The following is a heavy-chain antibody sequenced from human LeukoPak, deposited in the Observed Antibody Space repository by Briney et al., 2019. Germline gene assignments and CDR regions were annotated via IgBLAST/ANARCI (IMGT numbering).Heavy chain of an antibody. Sequence: PGGSLRLSCAASGFTFSSYWMSWVRQAPGKGLEWVANIKQDGSEKYYVDSVKGRFTISRDNAKNSLYLQMNSLRAEDTAVYYRARDLLYDIRGDGMDVWGQGTTVTVSS. CDR2: IKQDGSEK. V-gene: IGHV3-7*03. D-gene: IGHD3-9*01. CDR1: GFTFSSYW. CDR3: ARDLLYDIRGDGMDV. J-gene: IGHJ6*02.